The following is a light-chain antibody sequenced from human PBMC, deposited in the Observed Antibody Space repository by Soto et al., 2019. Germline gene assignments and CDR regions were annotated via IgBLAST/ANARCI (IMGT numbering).Light chain of an antibody. V-gene: IGKV2-30*01. CDR2: KVS. CDR1: QSLVYSDGNTY. Sequence: DVVMTQSPLSLPVTLGQPAYISCRSSQSLVYSDGNTYLNWFQQRPGQSPRRLIYKVSNRDSGVPDRCSGSGSGSDFTLKISRVEAGDVGVYYCMQGTHWPPITFGQGTRLEIK. J-gene: IGKJ5*01. CDR3: MQGTHWPPIT.